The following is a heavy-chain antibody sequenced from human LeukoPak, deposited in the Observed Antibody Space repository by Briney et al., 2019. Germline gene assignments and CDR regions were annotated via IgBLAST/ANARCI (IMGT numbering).Heavy chain of an antibody. CDR3: ARGRRSGLSGAVDY. Sequence: PSETLSLTRGVYGVSFSGYYWSWIRQPPGKGLEWIGEINHSGSITYTLSLKSRVTISLDASKNQFSLKLSFMTAADTAIYYCARGRRSGLSGAVDYWGQGTLVTVSS. CDR1: GVSFSGYY. D-gene: IGHD6-19*01. J-gene: IGHJ4*02. V-gene: IGHV4-34*01. CDR2: INHSGSI.